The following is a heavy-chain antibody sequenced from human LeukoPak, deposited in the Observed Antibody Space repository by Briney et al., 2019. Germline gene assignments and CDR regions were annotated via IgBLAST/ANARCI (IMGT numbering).Heavy chain of an antibody. D-gene: IGHD2-2*01. CDR2: IKQDGTEK. CDR3: ARVQSRIVVVPAGTSPFDRDGYMDV. Sequence: GGSLRLSCAASGFTFSSYSMSWVRQAPGKGLEWVANIKQDGTEKYYVDSVKGRFSISRDNAKNSLYLQMNSLRAEDTAVYYCARVQSRIVVVPAGTSPFDRDGYMDVWGKGTTVTISS. CDR1: GFTFSSYS. J-gene: IGHJ6*03. V-gene: IGHV3-7*01.